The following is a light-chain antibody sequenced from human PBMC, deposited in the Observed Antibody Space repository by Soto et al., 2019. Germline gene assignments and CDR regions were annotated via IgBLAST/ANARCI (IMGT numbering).Light chain of an antibody. J-gene: IGKJ1*01. V-gene: IGKV3-20*01. CDR3: QQYGSSPTT. CDR2: GAS. Sequence: EIVFTHSPVTLSVSPVERATLSCRASQSVSSSYLAWYQQKPGQAPRLLIYGASSRATGIPDRFSGSGSGTDFTLTISRLEPEDFAVYYCQQYGSSPTTFGQGTKVDIK. CDR1: QSVSSSY.